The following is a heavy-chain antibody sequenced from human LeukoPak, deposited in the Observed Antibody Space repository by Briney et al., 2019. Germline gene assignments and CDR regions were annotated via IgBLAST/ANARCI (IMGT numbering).Heavy chain of an antibody. J-gene: IGHJ4*02. CDR3: VRGSSDDSSGPRVLFDN. D-gene: IGHD3-22*01. V-gene: IGHV3-74*01. CDR2: ISSDGSRT. Sequence: PGGSLRLSCAASGSTLSSYWMHWVRQAPGKGLLWVSRISSDGSRTSYADSVKGRFTISRDNAKNTMYMQMNSLRAEDTAVYYCVRGSSDDSSGPRVLFDNWGQGTLVTVSS. CDR1: GSTLSSYW.